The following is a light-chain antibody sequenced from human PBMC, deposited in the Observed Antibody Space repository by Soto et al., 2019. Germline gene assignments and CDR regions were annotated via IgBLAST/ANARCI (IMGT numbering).Light chain of an antibody. CDR3: AAWDDSLSGHVV. Sequence: QPVLTQPPSASGTPGQRVTISCSGSSSNIGSYYIYWYQQLPGTAPKLLIYRNNQRPSGVPDRFSGSKSGTSASLSISGLWSEDEADYYCAAWDDSLSGHVVFGGGTKLTVL. CDR1: SSNIGSYY. J-gene: IGLJ2*01. V-gene: IGLV1-47*03. CDR2: RNN.